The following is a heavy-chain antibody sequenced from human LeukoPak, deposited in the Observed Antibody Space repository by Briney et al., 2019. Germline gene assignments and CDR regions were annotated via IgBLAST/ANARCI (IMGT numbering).Heavy chain of an antibody. J-gene: IGHJ4*02. D-gene: IGHD3-10*01. CDR2: INYSGST. CDR3: ARYVVYGSGKYYFDY. Sequence: SETLSLACTVSGGSVSSTTYYWSWIRQPPGKGLEWIASINYSGSTYYNPSLKSRVTISVDTSENQFSLKLSSVTAADTAVYYCARYVVYGSGKYYFDYWGQGTLVTVSS. CDR1: GGSVSSTTYY. V-gene: IGHV4-39*01.